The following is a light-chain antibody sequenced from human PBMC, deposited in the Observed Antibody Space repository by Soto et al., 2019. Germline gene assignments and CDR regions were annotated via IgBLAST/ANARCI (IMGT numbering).Light chain of an antibody. CDR3: QQYNNWPLT. Sequence: EIELTQSPGTLSLSPGERATLSCRASQSVSTSLAWYQQKPGQAPRLLIYGASTRATAIPARFSGSGSGTEFTLTITSLQSEDFAVYYCQQYNNWPLTFGGGTKVDIK. V-gene: IGKV3-15*01. CDR1: QSVSTS. CDR2: GAS. J-gene: IGKJ4*01.